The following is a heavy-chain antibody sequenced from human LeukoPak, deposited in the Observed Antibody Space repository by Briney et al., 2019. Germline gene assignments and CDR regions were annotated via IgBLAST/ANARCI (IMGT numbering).Heavy chain of an antibody. J-gene: IGHJ3*02. Sequence: PSQTLSLTCTVSGGSISSGGYYWSWIRQHLGKGLEWIGYIYYSGSTYYNPSLKSRVTISVDTSKNQFSLKLSSVTAADTAVYYCARDAPKGAFDIWGQGTMVTVSS. CDR3: ARDAPKGAFDI. V-gene: IGHV4-31*03. CDR2: IYYSGST. CDR1: GGSISSGGYY.